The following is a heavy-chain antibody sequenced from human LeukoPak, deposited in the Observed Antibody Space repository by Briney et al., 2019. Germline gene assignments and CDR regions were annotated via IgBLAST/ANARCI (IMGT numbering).Heavy chain of an antibody. Sequence: SETLSLTCTVSGGSVSSYYWSWIRQPPGKGLEWMGFIYYSGSSYYNPSLKSRVTMSVDTSKNQFSLKLTSVTAADTAFYYCARVPYYYGSGSFSYWGQGTLVTVSS. CDR2: IYYSGSS. CDR3: ARVPYYYGSGSFSY. V-gene: IGHV4-59*02. CDR1: GGSVSSYY. D-gene: IGHD3-10*01. J-gene: IGHJ4*02.